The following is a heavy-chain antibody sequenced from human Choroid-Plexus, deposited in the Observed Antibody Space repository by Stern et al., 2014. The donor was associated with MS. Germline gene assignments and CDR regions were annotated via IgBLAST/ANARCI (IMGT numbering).Heavy chain of an antibody. D-gene: IGHD2/OR15-2a*01. CDR1: GFTFGSCA. J-gene: IGHJ5*02. V-gene: IGHV3-30*18. CDR3: AKDRQYLTYFFDH. CDR2: VSYDGSNK. Sequence: VQLVESEGGVVQPGRPLRLSCVASGFTFGSCAMHWVRQAPGKGLEWVAGVSYDGSNKYYPDSVKGRFTISRDNSQNTLYMQMSSLRPEDTAVYYCAKDRQYLTYFFDHWGQGSLVTVSS.